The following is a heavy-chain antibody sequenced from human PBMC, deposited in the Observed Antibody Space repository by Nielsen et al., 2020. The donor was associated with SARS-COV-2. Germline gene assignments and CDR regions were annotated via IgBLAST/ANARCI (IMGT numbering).Heavy chain of an antibody. V-gene: IGHV3-7*03. CDR2: IKQDGSEK. CDR3: ARDLTEVLRFLEWSTYYYYYYMDV. Sequence: WIRQPPGKGLEWVANIKQDGSEKYYVDSVKGRFTISRDNAKNSLYLQMNSLRAEETAVYYCARDLTEVLRFLEWSTYYYYYYMDVWGKGTTVTVSS. D-gene: IGHD3-3*01. J-gene: IGHJ6*03.